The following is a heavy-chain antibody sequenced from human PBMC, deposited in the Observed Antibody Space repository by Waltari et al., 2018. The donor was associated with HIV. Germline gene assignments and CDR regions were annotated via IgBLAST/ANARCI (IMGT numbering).Heavy chain of an antibody. Sequence: EIQLLESGGGSLQPGESLRLSCVGSGFSFKTHAMLWVRQAPGKGLEWVAAISGSSSDTFYADAVRGRFTISRDNSKDTLFLQLNSLGPEDTATYFCATSWGYCGSGRCYYPFEYWGQGTLVTVSS. D-gene: IGHD2-2*01. V-gene: IGHV3-23*01. CDR2: ISGSSSDT. J-gene: IGHJ4*02. CDR1: GFSFKTHA. CDR3: ATSWGYCGSGRCYYPFEY.